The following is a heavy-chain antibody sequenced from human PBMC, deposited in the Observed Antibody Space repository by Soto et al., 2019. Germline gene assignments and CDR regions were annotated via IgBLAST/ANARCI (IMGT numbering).Heavy chain of an antibody. D-gene: IGHD2-2*01. V-gene: IGHV3-15*01. CDR1: GFTFSNAW. CDR3: TTAGGGGYCSSTSCYAYYYYMDV. J-gene: IGHJ6*03. CDR2: IKSKTDGGTT. Sequence: EVQLVESGGGLVKPGGSLRLSCAASGFTFSNAWMSWVRQAPGKGLEWVGRIKSKTDGGTTDYAAPVKGRCTISRDDSKITLYLKMNSLKTEDTAVYYCTTAGGGGYCSSTSCYAYYYYMDVGGKGTTVIVSS.